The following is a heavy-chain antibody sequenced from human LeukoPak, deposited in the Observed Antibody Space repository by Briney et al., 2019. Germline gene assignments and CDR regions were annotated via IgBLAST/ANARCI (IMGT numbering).Heavy chain of an antibody. V-gene: IGHV1-46*01. D-gene: IGHD2-21*02. CDR3: ARDVPYCGGNCHDAFDI. CDR2: IRPIADTT. CDR1: GYTFTSYY. J-gene: IGHJ3*02. Sequence: ASVKVSCKASGYTFTSYYMHWVRQAPGLGLEWMGIIRPIADTTTYSQEFQGRVTMTRDMSTSTVYMELSSLRSEDTALYYCARDVPYCGGNCHDAFDIWGQGTKVTVSS.